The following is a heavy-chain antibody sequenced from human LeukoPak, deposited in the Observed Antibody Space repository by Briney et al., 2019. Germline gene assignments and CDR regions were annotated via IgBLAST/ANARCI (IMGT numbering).Heavy chain of an antibody. D-gene: IGHD6-19*01. CDR3: ARDSSGWYFGDFDY. V-gene: IGHV3-30*01. CDR2: ISYDGSNK. Sequence: GGSLRLSCAASGFTFSSYAMHWVRQAPGKGLEGVAVISYDGSNKYYADSVKGRFTISRDNSKNTLYLQMNSLRAEDTAVYYCARDSSGWYFGDFDYWGQGTRVTVSS. CDR1: GFTFSSYA. J-gene: IGHJ4*02.